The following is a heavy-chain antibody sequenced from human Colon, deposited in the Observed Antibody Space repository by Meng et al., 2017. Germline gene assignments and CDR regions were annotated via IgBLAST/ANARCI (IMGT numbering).Heavy chain of an antibody. CDR3: ARTMYREGGAFDV. D-gene: IGHD3-10*01. Sequence: ESLKISCTVSRDSISSYYWNWIRQPPGKGLEWIGYIDYSGSTIYNSSLQSRITISVDTSKDQFSLKVRSVTAADTAIYFCARTMYREGGAFDVWGQGTMVTVSS. V-gene: IGHV4-59*01. J-gene: IGHJ3*01. CDR2: IDYSGST. CDR1: RDSISSYY.